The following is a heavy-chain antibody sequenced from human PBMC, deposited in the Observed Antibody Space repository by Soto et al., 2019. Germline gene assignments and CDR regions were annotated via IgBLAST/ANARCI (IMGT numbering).Heavy chain of an antibody. CDR2: ISGTSDPT. D-gene: IGHD4-17*01. CDR1: GFTFSHYA. J-gene: IGHJ5*02. Sequence: GGSLRLSCAASGFTFSHYAMSWVRQAPGKGLEWVSAISGTSDPTFYADSVKGRFTISRDNSKNTLYLQMNSLRAEDTAVYYCARLLFYGEAKWFDPWGQGTLVTVSS. V-gene: IGHV3-23*01. CDR3: ARLLFYGEAKWFDP.